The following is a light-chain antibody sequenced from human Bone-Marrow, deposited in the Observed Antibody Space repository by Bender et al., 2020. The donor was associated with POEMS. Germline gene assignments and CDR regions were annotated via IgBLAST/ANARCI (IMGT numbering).Light chain of an antibody. CDR3: CSYAGRSTFV. J-gene: IGLJ3*02. Sequence: QSALTQPASVSGSPGQSITISCTGTNNDIGPYEFVSWYQQYPGKAPKAIIYEGFKRPSGLSNRFSGSKSGNTASLTISGLQAEDEAEYFCCSYAGRSTFVFGGGTKLTVL. CDR2: EGF. V-gene: IGLV2-23*01. CDR1: NNDIGPYEF.